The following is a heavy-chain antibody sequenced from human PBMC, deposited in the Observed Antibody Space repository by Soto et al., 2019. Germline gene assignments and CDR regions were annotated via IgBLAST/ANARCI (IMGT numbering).Heavy chain of an antibody. D-gene: IGHD4-17*01. Sequence: QVQLVQSGAEVKKPGASVKVSCKASGYTFTSYAMHWVRQAPGQRLEWMGWINAGNGNTKYSQKFQGRVTITRDTSASTAYMELSSLRSEDTAVYYCAAGNYGDYTAGYYYGMDVWGQVTTVTVSS. CDR2: INAGNGNT. V-gene: IGHV1-3*01. CDR1: GYTFTSYA. CDR3: AAGNYGDYTAGYYYGMDV. J-gene: IGHJ6*02.